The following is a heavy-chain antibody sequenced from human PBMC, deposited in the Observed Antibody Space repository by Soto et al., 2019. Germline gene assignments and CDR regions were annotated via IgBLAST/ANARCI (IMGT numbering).Heavy chain of an antibody. CDR2: VYYRGRS. CDR1: GGSVSNSNYY. J-gene: IGHJ4*02. Sequence: SETLSLTCTVSGGSVSNSNYYWGWIRQSPGKGLEWIGSVYYRGRSYSKSSVKSRVTISVDTSKNQFSLNLNSVTASDTAVYSCVSQRTSVLTQAYFDYWGPGALVTVYS. CDR3: VSQRTSVLTQAYFDY. V-gene: IGHV4-39*01. D-gene: IGHD2-8*01.